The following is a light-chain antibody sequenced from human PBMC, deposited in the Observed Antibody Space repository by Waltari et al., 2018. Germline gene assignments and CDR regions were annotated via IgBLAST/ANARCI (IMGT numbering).Light chain of an antibody. J-gene: IGLJ3*02. V-gene: IGLV1-47*01. CDR1: RSNIGSNY. Sequence: QSVLTQPPSVSGTPGQSVTIPCSGGRSNIGSNYVYWYQQLPGMAPKPLMYRIYERPSGVPDRFSGSKSGTTASLAISGLRSEDEADYYCAAWDDSLSGPLFGGGTKLTVL. CDR2: RIY. CDR3: AAWDDSLSGPL.